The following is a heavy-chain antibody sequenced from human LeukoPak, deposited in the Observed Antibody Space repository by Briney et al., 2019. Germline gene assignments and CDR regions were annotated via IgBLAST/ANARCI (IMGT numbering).Heavy chain of an antibody. Sequence: GGSLRLSCAASGFTFSTYSMNWVRQAPGKGLEWVSYISSSSSTIYYADSVKGRFTISRDNAKNSLYLQMNSLRAEDTAVYYCATGGVIAYWGQGTLVTVSS. CDR3: ATGGVIAY. V-gene: IGHV3-48*01. CDR1: GFTFSTYS. CDR2: ISSSSSTI. J-gene: IGHJ4*02. D-gene: IGHD3-10*01.